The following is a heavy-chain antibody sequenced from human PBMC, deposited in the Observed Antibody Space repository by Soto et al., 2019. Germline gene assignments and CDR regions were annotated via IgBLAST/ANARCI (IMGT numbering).Heavy chain of an antibody. J-gene: IGHJ4*02. V-gene: IGHV3-30-3*01. Sequence: QVQLMESGGGVVQPGTTLRLSCSASEFTFNTYAMHWVRQAPGRGLDWVAVTSYDSTNTKYADSVKGRFTISRDNSKNTLFIQRTSLTPEETAVYYFARNYHISGSWSGGDDSWCRGTLVIVSS. CDR2: TSYDSTNT. D-gene: IGHD3-22*01. CDR3: ARNYHISGSWSGGDDS. CDR1: EFTFNTYA.